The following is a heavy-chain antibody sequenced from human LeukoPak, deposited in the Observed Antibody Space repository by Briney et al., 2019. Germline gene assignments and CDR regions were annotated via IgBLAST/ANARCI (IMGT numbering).Heavy chain of an antibody. CDR3: TRGYSGYDYVDLDY. D-gene: IGHD5-12*01. CDR1: GFTVSGSA. J-gene: IGHJ4*02. CDR2: IRSKVHGYAT. Sequence: PGGSLKLSCAASGFTVSGSAMHWVRQASGKGLEWVGRIRSKVHGYATAYAASVKGRFTISRDDSKNTAYLQMNSLKTEDTAVYYCTRGYSGYDYVDLDYWGQGTLVTVSS. V-gene: IGHV3-73*01.